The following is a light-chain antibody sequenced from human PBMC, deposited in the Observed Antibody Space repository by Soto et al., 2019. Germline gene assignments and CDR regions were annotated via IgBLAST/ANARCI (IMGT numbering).Light chain of an antibody. CDR3: QQYNNWTPCT. CDR2: GAS. Sequence: EIGMTQSPATLSVSPGERATLSCRASQSVRRDLVWYQQKPGQPPRLLIYGASTRATDIPARFSGSGSGTEFTLTISSLQSEDSAVYYCQQYNNWTPCTFGQGTKLEIK. CDR1: QSVRRD. V-gene: IGKV3-15*01. J-gene: IGKJ2*02.